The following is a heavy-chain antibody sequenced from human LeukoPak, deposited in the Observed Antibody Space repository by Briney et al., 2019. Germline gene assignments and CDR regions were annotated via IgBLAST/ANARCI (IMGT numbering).Heavy chain of an antibody. Sequence: GESLQISCKGSGYSFTTYWIGWVRQMPGKGLEWVGIIYPGDSDARYSPSFQGQVTISADKSITTAYLQWSSLKASDTAMYYCARWARGHSTNCQDYWGQGTLVTVSS. CDR2: IYPGDSDA. D-gene: IGHD2/OR15-2a*01. J-gene: IGHJ4*02. CDR1: GYSFTTYW. CDR3: ARWARGHSTNCQDY. V-gene: IGHV5-51*01.